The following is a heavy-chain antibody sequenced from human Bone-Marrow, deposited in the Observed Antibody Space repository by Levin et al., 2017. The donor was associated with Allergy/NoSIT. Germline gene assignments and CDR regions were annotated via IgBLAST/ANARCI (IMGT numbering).Heavy chain of an antibody. J-gene: IGHJ4*02. CDR2: INPNSGGT. D-gene: IGHD6-13*01. V-gene: IGHV1-2*06. CDR1: GYIFTANY. Sequence: GASVKVSCKASGYIFTANYMHWVRQAPGQGLEWMGRINPNSGGTDYAQKFQGRVTMTRDTSISTAYMELSSLRSDDTAVYYCAREVDSSSGFFFDFWGQGTLVTVSS. CDR3: AREVDSSSGFFFDF.